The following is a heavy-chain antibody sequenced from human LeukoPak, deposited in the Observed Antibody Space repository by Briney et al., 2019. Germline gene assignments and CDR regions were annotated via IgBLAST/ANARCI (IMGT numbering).Heavy chain of an antibody. CDR3: ARESASGSSWSESYYFDY. V-gene: IGHV3-53*04. Sequence: PGGSLRLSCAASGFTFSSYAMSWVRQAPGKGLDWASVIYSGGSTYYADSVKGRFTISRHNSKNTLYLQMNSLRAEDTAVYYCARESASGSSWSESYYFDYWGQGTLVTVSS. CDR2: IYSGGST. J-gene: IGHJ4*02. CDR1: GFTFSSYA. D-gene: IGHD6-13*01.